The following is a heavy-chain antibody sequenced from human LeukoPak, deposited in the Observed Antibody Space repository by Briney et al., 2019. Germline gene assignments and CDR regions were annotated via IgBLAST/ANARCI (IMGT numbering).Heavy chain of an antibody. CDR1: GYTFTNYG. V-gene: IGHV1-18*01. Sequence: ASVKVSCKASGYTFTNYGISWVRQAPGQGLEWMGWISAYNGKTNYAQKFQGRVTITRNTSISTAYMELSSLRSEDTAVYYCARVHSSSWPDYWGQGTLVTVSS. D-gene: IGHD6-6*01. J-gene: IGHJ4*02. CDR3: ARVHSSSWPDY. CDR2: ISAYNGKT.